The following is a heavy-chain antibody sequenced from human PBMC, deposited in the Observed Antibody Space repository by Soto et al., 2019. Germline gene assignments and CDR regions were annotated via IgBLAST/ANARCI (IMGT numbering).Heavy chain of an antibody. Sequence: QVQLVQSGAEVKKPGSSVKVSCKASGGTFGSYAISWVRQAPGQGLEWMGGIIPIPGTANYAQKFQGRVTIAADESTSTGYIELSSLRSEDTAVYYCARSQGSSSSLEIYYYYYYGMDVWGQGTTGTVSS. CDR1: GGTFGSYA. J-gene: IGHJ6*02. CDR2: IIPIPGTA. D-gene: IGHD2-2*01. V-gene: IGHV1-69*01. CDR3: ARSQGSSSSLEIYYYYYYGMDV.